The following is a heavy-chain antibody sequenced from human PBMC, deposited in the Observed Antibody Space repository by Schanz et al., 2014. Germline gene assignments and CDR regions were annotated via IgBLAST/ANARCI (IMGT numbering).Heavy chain of an antibody. CDR1: GYFFSSYG. V-gene: IGHV1-18*01. CDR2: ISPYNGNT. J-gene: IGHJ4*02. CDR3: ARVVRSDYLSELDF. Sequence: QVQLVQSEAAVKKPGASVKVSCKASGYFFSSYGISWVRQAPGQGLEWMGWISPYNGNTKYAEKLEDRVTMTTDISTSKAYMQLRSLTSDDTAVYYCARVVRSDYLSELDFWGQGTQVIVSS. D-gene: IGHD4-17*01.